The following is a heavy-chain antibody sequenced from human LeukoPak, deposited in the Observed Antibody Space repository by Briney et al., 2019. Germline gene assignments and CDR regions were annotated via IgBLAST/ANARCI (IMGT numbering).Heavy chain of an antibody. J-gene: IGHJ3*02. CDR1: GFTLSSFE. D-gene: IGHD3-22*01. V-gene: IGHV3-48*03. Sequence: PGGSLRLSCAASGFTLSSFEMNWVRQAPGKGLEWVSYISSSGRTIYYADSVKGRFTISRDNSKNTLYLQMNSLRAEDTAVYYCARDSSGYNAFDIWGQGTMVTVSS. CDR3: ARDSSGYNAFDI. CDR2: ISSSGRTI.